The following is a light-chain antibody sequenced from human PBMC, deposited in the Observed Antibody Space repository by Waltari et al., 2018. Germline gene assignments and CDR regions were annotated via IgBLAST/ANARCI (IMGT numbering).Light chain of an antibody. CDR3: QQYKYWPPLT. Sequence: EIVMTQSPVTLSVSLGERAHFSCRASQSVSSDLAWYQQKPGQAPRLLIYDASTRAAGLAARFSASGSGTEFTLTISSLQSEDFAVYYCQQYKYWPPLTFGGGTKVEIK. J-gene: IGKJ4*01. V-gene: IGKV3-15*01. CDR2: DAS. CDR1: QSVSSD.